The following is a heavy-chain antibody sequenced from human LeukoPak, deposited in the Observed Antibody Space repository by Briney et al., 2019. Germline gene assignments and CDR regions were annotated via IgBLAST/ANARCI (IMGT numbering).Heavy chain of an antibody. V-gene: IGHV4-34*01. J-gene: IGHJ4*02. CDR2: INHSGCT. Sequence: SETLSLTCAVYGGSFSGYYWSWIRQPPGKGLEWIGEINHSGCTNYNPSLKGRVTISVDTSKNQFSLKLSSVTAADTAVYYCATHSYDFWSGYIDYWGQGTLVTVSS. CDR1: GGSFSGYY. CDR3: ATHSYDFWSGYIDY. D-gene: IGHD3-3*01.